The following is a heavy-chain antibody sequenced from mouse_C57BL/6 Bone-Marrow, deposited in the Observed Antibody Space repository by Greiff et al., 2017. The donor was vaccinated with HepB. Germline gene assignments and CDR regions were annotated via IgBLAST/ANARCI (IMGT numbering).Heavy chain of an antibody. CDR2: IDPNSGGT. V-gene: IGHV1-72*01. Sequence: QVQLQQPGAELVKPGASVKLSCKASGYTFTSYWMHWVKQRPGRGLEWIGRIDPNSGGTKYNEKFKSKATLTVDKPSSTAYMQLSSLTSEDSAGYYCARPPYGSSYVGVYFDYWGQGTTLTVSS. CDR3: ARPPYGSSYVGVYFDY. D-gene: IGHD1-1*01. J-gene: IGHJ2*01. CDR1: GYTFTSYW.